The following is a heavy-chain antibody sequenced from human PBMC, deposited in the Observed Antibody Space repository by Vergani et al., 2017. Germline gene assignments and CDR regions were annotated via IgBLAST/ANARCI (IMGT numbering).Heavy chain of an antibody. Sequence: EVQLLESGGGLVQPGGSLRLSCAASGFTFSSYAMSWVRQAPGKGLEWVSAISGSGGSTYYADSVKGRFTISRDNSKNTLYLQMNSLRAEDTAVYYCAKDTLVAVAGYGRRWPADYWGQGTLVTVSS. D-gene: IGHD6-19*01. CDR3: AKDTLVAVAGYGRRWPADY. CDR2: ISGSGGST. J-gene: IGHJ4*02. V-gene: IGHV3-23*01. CDR1: GFTFSSYA.